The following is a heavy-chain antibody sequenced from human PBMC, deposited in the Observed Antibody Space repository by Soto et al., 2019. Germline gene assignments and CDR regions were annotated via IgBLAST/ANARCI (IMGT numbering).Heavy chain of an antibody. J-gene: IGHJ6*02. D-gene: IGHD3-10*01. Sequence: SETLSLTWTVSGDSITSGGYYWSWLRQPPGKGLEWIGYIYHSGGASYNPSLRGRAVISIDTSKNQFSLRLNAVTAADTATYYCARDYYGAGSQYYYYGMEVWGQGTTGTVS. CDR1: GDSITSGGYY. CDR2: IYHSGGA. CDR3: ARDYYGAGSQYYYYGMEV. V-gene: IGHV4-31*02.